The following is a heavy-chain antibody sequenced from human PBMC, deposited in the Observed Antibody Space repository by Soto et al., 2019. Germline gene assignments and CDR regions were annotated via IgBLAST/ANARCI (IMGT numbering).Heavy chain of an antibody. D-gene: IGHD5-18*01. V-gene: IGHV1-3*01. J-gene: IGHJ4*02. CDR2: VNAGNGYT. Sequence: QVHLVQSGAEVKKPGASVKVSCMSSGYTFTSNAIHWVRQAPAQSLEWMGWVNAGNGYTKYLQNFQGRVTISSDTSASTAYMELNSLRSEDTAVYYCARGTHTYGYVFDYWGQGTLVTVSS. CDR1: GYTFTSNA. CDR3: ARGTHTYGYVFDY.